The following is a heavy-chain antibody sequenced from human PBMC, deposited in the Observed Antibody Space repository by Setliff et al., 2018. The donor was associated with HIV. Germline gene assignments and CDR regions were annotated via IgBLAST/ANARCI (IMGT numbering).Heavy chain of an antibody. CDR3: ARVPTSSWYVTTQRTKEYFHH. D-gene: IGHD6-13*01. J-gene: IGHJ1*01. Sequence: ASETLSLTCTVSGGSISTYYWSWIRQPPGKGLEWVGYIYYSGSTNYNPSLKSRVTISVDTSRNQFSLRLSSVTAADTAIYYCARVPTSSWYVTTQRTKEYFHHWGQGTLVTVSS. CDR2: IYYSGST. CDR1: GGSISTYY. V-gene: IGHV4-59*12.